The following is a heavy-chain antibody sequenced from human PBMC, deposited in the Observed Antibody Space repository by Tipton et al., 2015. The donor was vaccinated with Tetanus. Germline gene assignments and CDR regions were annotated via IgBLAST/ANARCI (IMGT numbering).Heavy chain of an antibody. J-gene: IGHJ4*02. D-gene: IGHD3-22*01. Sequence: TLSLTCTVSGDSISRSNWWSWVRQPPGKGLEWIGEIYYSGSTNYNPSLKSRVTISVDTSKNQFSLKLSSVTAADTAVYYCARYYDSSGYYRRRYTSSFDYWGQGTLVTVSS. CDR1: GDSISRSNW. CDR3: ARYYDSSGYYRRRYTSSFDY. CDR2: IYYSGST. V-gene: IGHV4-4*02.